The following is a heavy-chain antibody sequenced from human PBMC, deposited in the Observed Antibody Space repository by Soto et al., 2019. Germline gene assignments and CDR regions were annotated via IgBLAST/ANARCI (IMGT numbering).Heavy chain of an antibody. V-gene: IGHV4-59*08. J-gene: IGHJ4*02. Sequence: SETLSLTCTVSGGSISSYYWSWIRQPPGKGLEWIGYIYYSGSTNYNPSLKSRVTLSIDTSKNQLSLKLSSVTAADTAVYYCARHSPDFDWLSQFDYWGQRTLVTVSS. CDR1: GGSISSYY. D-gene: IGHD3-9*01. CDR2: IYYSGST. CDR3: ARHSPDFDWLSQFDY.